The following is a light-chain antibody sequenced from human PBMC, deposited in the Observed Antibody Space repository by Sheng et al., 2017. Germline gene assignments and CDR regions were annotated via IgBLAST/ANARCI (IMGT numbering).Light chain of an antibody. CDR3: LSYTSSTTGI. V-gene: IGLV2-14*03. J-gene: IGLJ2*01. CDR1: SSDVGSYNY. CDR2: DVT. Sequence: QSALTQPASVSGSPGQSITISCTGTSSDVGSYNYVSWYQQHPGKVPRLMVYDVTERPSGVPDRFSGSKSGNTASLTVSGLQADDEADYYCLSYTSSTTGIFGGGTKLTVL.